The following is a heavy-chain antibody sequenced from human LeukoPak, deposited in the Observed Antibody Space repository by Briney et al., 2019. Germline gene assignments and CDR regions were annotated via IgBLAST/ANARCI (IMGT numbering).Heavy chain of an antibody. CDR1: GGSFSGYY. CDR3: ASGAGGAYSSSSWFDP. Sequence: SETLSLTCAVYGGSFSGYYWSWIRHPPGKGLEWIGEINHSGSTNYNPSLKSRVTISVDTSKNQFSLKLSSVTAADTAVYYCASGAGGAYSSSSWFDPWGQGTLVTVSS. D-gene: IGHD6-6*01. CDR2: INHSGST. J-gene: IGHJ5*02. V-gene: IGHV4-34*01.